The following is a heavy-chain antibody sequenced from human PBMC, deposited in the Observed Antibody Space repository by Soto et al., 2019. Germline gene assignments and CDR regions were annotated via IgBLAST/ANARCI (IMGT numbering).Heavy chain of an antibody. J-gene: IGHJ5*02. Sequence: PGESLKISRTSSGYSFTSYCIAWVRQMPGKGLGWMGSLSPGDSDTSYRPCFQGHVPISVDKSISTAYLQWSRLKASDTAIYYCAKRGKESSRSFWFDPWGQGTLVTVSS. CDR2: LSPGDSDT. CDR3: AKRGKESSRSFWFDP. CDR1: GYSFTSYC. D-gene: IGHD6-6*01. V-gene: IGHV5-51*01.